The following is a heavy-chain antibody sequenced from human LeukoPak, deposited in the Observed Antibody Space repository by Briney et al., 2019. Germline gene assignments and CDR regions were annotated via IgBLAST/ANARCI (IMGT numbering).Heavy chain of an antibody. V-gene: IGHV3-23*01. J-gene: IGHJ4*02. D-gene: IGHD1-1*01. CDR3: APNWNLDY. Sequence: GGSLRLSCVVSGLTFSSYAMSWVRQAPGKGLDWVSAVSASGGSTYYADSVKGRFTISRDNSKNTVYLQLNSLRGEDTAIYYCAPNWNLDYWGQGSLVTVSS. CDR1: GLTFSSYA. CDR2: VSASGGST.